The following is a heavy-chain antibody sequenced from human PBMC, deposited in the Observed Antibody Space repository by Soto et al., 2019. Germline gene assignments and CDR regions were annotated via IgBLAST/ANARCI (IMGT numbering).Heavy chain of an antibody. CDR3: AREAVRGYCSGGSCYDWFDP. CDR1: GGSISSGGYY. CDR2: IYYSGST. Sequence: ASETLSLTCTVSGGSISSGGYYWSWIRQHPGKGLEWIGYIYYSGSTYYNPSLKSRVTISVDTSKNQFSLKLSSVTAADTAVYYCAREAVRGYCSGGSCYDWFDPWGQGTLVTVSS. D-gene: IGHD2-15*01. J-gene: IGHJ5*02. V-gene: IGHV4-31*03.